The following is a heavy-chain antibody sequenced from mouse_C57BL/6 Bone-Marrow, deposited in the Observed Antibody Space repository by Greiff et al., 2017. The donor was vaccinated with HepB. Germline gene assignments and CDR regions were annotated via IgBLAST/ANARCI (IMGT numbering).Heavy chain of an antibody. CDR2: ISYDGSN. J-gene: IGHJ3*01. D-gene: IGHD1-1*01. CDR1: GYSITSGYY. V-gene: IGHV3-6*01. CDR3: ARGDYGSRTWFAY. Sequence: EVKLMESGPGLVKPSQSLSLTCSVTGYSITSGYYWNWIRQFPGNKLEWMGYISYDGSNNYNPSLKNRISITRDTSKNQFFLKLNSVTTEDTATYYCARGDYGSRTWFAYWGQGTLVTVSA.